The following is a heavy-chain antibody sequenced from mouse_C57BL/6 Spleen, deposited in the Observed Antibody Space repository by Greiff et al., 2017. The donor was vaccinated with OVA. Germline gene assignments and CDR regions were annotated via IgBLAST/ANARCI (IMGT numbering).Heavy chain of an antibody. CDR2: INPNNGGT. CDR1: GYTFTDYN. CDR3: ARGDYYYGSSYGNWFAY. V-gene: IGHV1-18*01. D-gene: IGHD1-1*01. Sequence: SGPELVKPGASVKIPCKASGYTFTDYNMDWVKQSHGKSLEWIGDINPNNGGTIYNQKFKGKATLTVDKSSSTAYMELRSLTSEDTAVYYCARGDYYYGSSYGNWFAYWGQGTLVTVSA. J-gene: IGHJ3*01.